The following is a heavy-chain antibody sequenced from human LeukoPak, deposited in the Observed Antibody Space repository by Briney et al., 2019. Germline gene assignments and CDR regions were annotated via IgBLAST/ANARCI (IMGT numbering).Heavy chain of an antibody. V-gene: IGHV4-59*01. CDR3: ARSVVTLYWYFDL. CDR1: GGSISGYY. Sequence: SEALSLTCTVSGGSISGYYYNWIRHTPGKGLEWIGYIYYSGSTNYNPSLKSRVTISLDTSKNQFSLKLSSVTTADTAVYYCARSVVTLYWYFDLWGRGTLVTVSS. J-gene: IGHJ2*01. CDR2: IYYSGST. D-gene: IGHD4-23*01.